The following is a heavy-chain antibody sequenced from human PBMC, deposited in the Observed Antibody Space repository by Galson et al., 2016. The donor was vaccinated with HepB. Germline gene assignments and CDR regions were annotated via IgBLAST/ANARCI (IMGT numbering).Heavy chain of an antibody. D-gene: IGHD2-2*01. V-gene: IGHV4-4*02. Sequence: SETLSLTCTVSGASINGSNWWTWVRQAPGGGLEWIGEIYHTGTSNNNPFLSSRFTLSIDKSRNQFSLNLTSLTAADTAVYYCARAAVVPGARMVFDPWGQGTLVTVSS. CDR3: ARAAVVPGARMVFDP. J-gene: IGHJ5*02. CDR2: IYHTGTS. CDR1: GASINGSNW.